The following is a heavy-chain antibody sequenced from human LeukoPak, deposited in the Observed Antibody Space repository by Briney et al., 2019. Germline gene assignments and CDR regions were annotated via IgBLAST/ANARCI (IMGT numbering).Heavy chain of an antibody. CDR2: INPNSGGT. CDR3: ARDLTFGGVIVRSNLFDY. CDR1: GYTFTGYY. J-gene: IGHJ4*02. V-gene: IGHV1-2*02. Sequence: ASVKVSCKASGYTFTGYYMHWVRQAPGQGLEWMGWINPNSGGTNYAQKFQGRVTMTRDTSISTAYMELSGLRSDDTAVFYCARDLTFGGVIVRSNLFDYWGQGTLVTVSS. D-gene: IGHD3-16*02.